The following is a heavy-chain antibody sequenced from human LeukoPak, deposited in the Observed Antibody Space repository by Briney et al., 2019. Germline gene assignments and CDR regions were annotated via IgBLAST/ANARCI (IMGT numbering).Heavy chain of an antibody. J-gene: IGHJ6*03. V-gene: IGHV1-18*03. D-gene: IGHD4-11*01. CDR2: ISAYNGNT. CDR1: GYTFTSYG. Sequence: ASVKVSCKASGYTFTSYGISWVRQAPGQGLEWMGWISAYNGNTNYAQKLQGRVTMTTDTSTSTAYMELRSLRSDDMAVYYCAATVNYYYCMDVWGKGTTVTVSS. CDR3: AATVNYYYCMDV.